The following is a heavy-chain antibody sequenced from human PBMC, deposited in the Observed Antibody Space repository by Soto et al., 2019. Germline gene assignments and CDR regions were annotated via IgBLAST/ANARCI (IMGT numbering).Heavy chain of an antibody. Sequence: QVQLVQSGAEVRKPGASVNISCRASGFSFSDNLINWVRQAPGQSLEWMGWINPANGNTRYSQTFQGRVTISRQSSASIAYVEVSDLTSEDTAVYYCARGILSVGPHANDAFDVWGQGTMVTVSS. V-gene: IGHV1-3*01. CDR2: INPANGNT. CDR3: ARGILSVGPHANDAFDV. J-gene: IGHJ3*01. CDR1: GFSFSDNL.